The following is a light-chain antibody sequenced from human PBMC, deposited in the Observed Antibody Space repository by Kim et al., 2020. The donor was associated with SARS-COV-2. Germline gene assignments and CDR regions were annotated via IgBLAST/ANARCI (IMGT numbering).Light chain of an antibody. Sequence: QSALTQPASVLGSPGQSITISCTGTSSDVGGYNYVSWYQQHPGKAPKLMIYDVTERPTGVSNRFSGSKSGNMASLIISGLQAEDEADYSCSSYTSSSTVIFGGGSHQTIL. CDR3: SSYTSSSTVI. V-gene: IGLV2-14*01. CDR2: DVT. J-gene: IGLJ2*01. CDR1: SSDVGGYNY.